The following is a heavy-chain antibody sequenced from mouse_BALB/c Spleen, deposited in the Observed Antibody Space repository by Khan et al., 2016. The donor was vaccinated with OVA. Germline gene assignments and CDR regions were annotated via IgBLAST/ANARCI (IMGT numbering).Heavy chain of an antibody. CDR1: GYTMTSYW. D-gene: IGHD1-1*01. V-gene: IGHV1S81*02. CDR3: ARLRINFDY. CDR2: INPSNGRT. J-gene: IGHJ2*01. Sequence: QVQLQQPGAELVNPGASVNLSCKASGYTMTSYWMHWVKQRPGQGLEWIGEINPSNGRTNYNEKFKSKATLTVDKSSSTAYMQLSSPTSEDSAVYYYARLRINFDYWGQGTTLTVSS.